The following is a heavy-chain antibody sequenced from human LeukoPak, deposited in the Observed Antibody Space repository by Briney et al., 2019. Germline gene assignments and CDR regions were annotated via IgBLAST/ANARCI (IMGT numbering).Heavy chain of an antibody. D-gene: IGHD3-22*01. CDR3: ARGPSYYYDSSFDY. J-gene: IGHJ4*02. V-gene: IGHV3-21*01. CDR2: ISSSSSYI. Sequence: GGSLRLSCAASGFTFSSYAMNWVRQAPGKGLEWVSSISSSSSYIYYADSVKGRFTISRDNAKNSLYLQMNSLRAEDTAVYYRARGPSYYYDSSFDYWGQGTLVTVSS. CDR1: GFTFSSYA.